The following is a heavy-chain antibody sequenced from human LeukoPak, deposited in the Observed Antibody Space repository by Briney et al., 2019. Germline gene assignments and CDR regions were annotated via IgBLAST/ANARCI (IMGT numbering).Heavy chain of an antibody. V-gene: IGHV1-3*02. CDR1: GYTFISYA. Sequence: ASVKVSCKASGYTFISYAVHWVRQAPGQRLECMGWSNAGNGNTKYSQEFQGRVTITRDTSASTAYMELSSLRAEDMAVYYCAKDGGYGSSTSCYVNAFDIWGQGTMVTVSS. CDR3: AKDGGYGSSTSCYVNAFDI. CDR2: SNAGNGNT. D-gene: IGHD2-2*01. J-gene: IGHJ3*02.